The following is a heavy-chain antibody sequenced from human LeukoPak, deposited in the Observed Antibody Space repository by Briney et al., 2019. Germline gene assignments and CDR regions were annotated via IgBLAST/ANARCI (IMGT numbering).Heavy chain of an antibody. CDR2: IKQDGSEK. J-gene: IGHJ4*02. D-gene: IGHD4-23*01. Sequence: GGSLRLSCAASGFTFSSFWMSWVRQAPGKGLEWVANIKQDGSEKYYVDSVKGRFTISRDNAKNSLYLQMNSLRAEDTAVYYCARERSTVAPPHPFDYWGQGTLVTVSS. V-gene: IGHV3-7*01. CDR3: ARERSTVAPPHPFDY. CDR1: GFTFSSFW.